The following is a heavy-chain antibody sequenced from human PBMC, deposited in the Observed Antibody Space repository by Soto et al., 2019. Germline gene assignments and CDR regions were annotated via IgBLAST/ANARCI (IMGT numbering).Heavy chain of an antibody. J-gene: IGHJ5*01. CDR2: VSGSGGTT. Sequence: EVQLMESGGGLVQPGESLRLPCVVSGLSLSGYALSWVRQAPGKGLEWVSAVSGSGGTTYYADSVKGRFTISRDNSKNTLYLQMNGLRVEDTAKYFCAKDGRRVGPTLNWLDSWGQGTQVTVTS. D-gene: IGHD1-26*01. CDR1: GLSLSGYA. V-gene: IGHV3-23*01. CDR3: AKDGRRVGPTLNWLDS.